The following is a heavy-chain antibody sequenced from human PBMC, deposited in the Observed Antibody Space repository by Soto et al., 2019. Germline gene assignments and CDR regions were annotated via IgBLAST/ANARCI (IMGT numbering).Heavy chain of an antibody. CDR3: ARRRYCGVDCYNKFYYGMDV. Sequence: QVQLVQSGAEVRKPGSSVEVSCMASGSTFSSYTVNWVRQAPGQGLEWIGRIIPVLGVTHYARRFQGRVTITADRSRXTXTLXLTSLTSEDTAVYYCARRRYCGVDCYNKFYYGMDVWGQGTTVTVSS. D-gene: IGHD2-21*02. V-gene: IGHV1-69*02. CDR2: IIPVLGVT. J-gene: IGHJ6*02. CDR1: GSTFSSYT.